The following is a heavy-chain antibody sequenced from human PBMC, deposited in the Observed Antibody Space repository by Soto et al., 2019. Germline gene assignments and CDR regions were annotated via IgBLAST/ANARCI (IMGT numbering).Heavy chain of an antibody. D-gene: IGHD4-17*01. CDR1: GYTFTSYG. V-gene: IGHV1-18*01. Sequence: ASVKVSCKASGYTFTSYGISWVRQAPGQELEWMGWVSAYNGNTNYAQKLQVRVTMTTDTSTSTAYIQLRSLIPDDTAVYSCATDTPRSDYAPTFYFWGKGSLVTFSS. CDR3: ATDTPRSDYAPTFYF. J-gene: IGHJ4*02. CDR2: VSAYNGNT.